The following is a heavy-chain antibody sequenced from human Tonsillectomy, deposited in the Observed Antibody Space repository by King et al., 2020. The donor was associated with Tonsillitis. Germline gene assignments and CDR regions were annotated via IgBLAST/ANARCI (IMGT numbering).Heavy chain of an antibody. J-gene: IGHJ4*02. V-gene: IGHV4-39*07. D-gene: IGHD3-16*01. CDR1: GGSISSSSYY. CDR3: ARGISYGGYYFDY. CDR2: IYHSGST. Sequence: QLQESGPGLVKPSETLSLTCTVSGGSISSSSYYWGWIRQPPEKGLEWVGEIYHSGSTNYNPSLKSRVTISVDKSKNLFSLKLSSVTAADTAMYYCARGISYGGYYFDYWGQGTLVTVSS.